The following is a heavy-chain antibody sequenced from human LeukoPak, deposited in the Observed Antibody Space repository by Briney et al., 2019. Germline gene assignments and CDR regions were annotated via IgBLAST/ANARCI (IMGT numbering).Heavy chain of an antibody. V-gene: IGHV1-69*13. CDR2: IIPIFGTA. Sequence: GASVTVSCKASGGTFSSYAISWVRQAPGQGLEWMGGIIPIFGTANYAQKFQGRVTITADESTSTAYMELSSLRSEDTAVYYCARGDGYNYNFDYWGQGTLVTVSS. J-gene: IGHJ4*02. CDR3: ARGDGYNYNFDY. D-gene: IGHD5-24*01. CDR1: GGTFSSYA.